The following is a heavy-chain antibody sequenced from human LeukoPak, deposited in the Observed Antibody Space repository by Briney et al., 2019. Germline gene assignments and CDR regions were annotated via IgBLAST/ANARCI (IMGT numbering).Heavy chain of an antibody. CDR2: ISSSGSTI. CDR3: ARGPTVVVPAAARFDP. Sequence: GGSLRLSCAASGFTFSSYEMNWVRQAPGKGLERVSYISSSGSTIYYADSVKGRFTISRDNAKNSLYLQVNSLRAEDTAVYYCARGPTVVVPAAARFDPWGQGTLVTVSS. V-gene: IGHV3-48*03. J-gene: IGHJ5*02. CDR1: GFTFSSYE. D-gene: IGHD2-2*01.